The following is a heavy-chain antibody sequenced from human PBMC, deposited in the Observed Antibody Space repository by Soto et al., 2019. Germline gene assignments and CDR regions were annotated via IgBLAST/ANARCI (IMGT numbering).Heavy chain of an antibody. D-gene: IGHD2-15*01. CDR2: ISSSGTFK. J-gene: IGHJ4*02. Sequence: EVRLVASGGGLVKPGGSLRLSCEASGFIFTTNSMNWVRQVPGKGLQWLSSISSSGTFKSYGDSVKGRFTISRDNVKNSLFLPMNNLSGENTGLYFCARDPPHGGTSSWDADSWGPGTLVTVSS. CDR3: ARDPPHGGTSSWDADS. V-gene: IGHV3-21*01. CDR1: GFIFTTNS.